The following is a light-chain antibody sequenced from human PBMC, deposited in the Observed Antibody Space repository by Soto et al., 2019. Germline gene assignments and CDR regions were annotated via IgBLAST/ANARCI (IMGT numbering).Light chain of an antibody. Sequence: QSVLTQPASVSGSPGQSITISCTGTSSDVGGYNYVSWYQHHPGKAPKLMIYEVSNRPSGVSNRFSGSKSGNTASLTISWLQAEDEADYYCSSYTSSSTLDVVFGGGTKVTVL. CDR1: SSDVGGYNY. CDR2: EVS. J-gene: IGLJ2*01. V-gene: IGLV2-14*01. CDR3: SSYTSSSTLDVV.